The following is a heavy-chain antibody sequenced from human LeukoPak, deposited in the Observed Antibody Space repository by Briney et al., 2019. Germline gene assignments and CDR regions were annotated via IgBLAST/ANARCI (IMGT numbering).Heavy chain of an antibody. CDR3: TTTKPIVVVPAADYYYYMDV. Sequence: GGSLRLSCAASGFTFSNAWMSWVRQAPGKGLEWVGRIKSKTDGGTTDYAAPVKGRFTISRDDSKNTLYLQMNSLKTEDTAVYYCTTTKPIVVVPAADYYYYMDVWGKGTTVTVSS. CDR1: GFTFSNAW. V-gene: IGHV3-15*01. J-gene: IGHJ6*03. CDR2: IKSKTDGGTT. D-gene: IGHD2-2*01.